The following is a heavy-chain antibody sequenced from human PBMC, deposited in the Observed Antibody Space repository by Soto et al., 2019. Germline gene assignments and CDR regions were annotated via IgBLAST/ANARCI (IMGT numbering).Heavy chain of an antibody. CDR1: GGSISSSNW. CDR3: ASARGVGAPGRYYFDY. V-gene: IGHV4-4*02. D-gene: IGHD1-26*01. Sequence: QVQLQESGPGLVKPSGTLSLTCAVSGGSISSSNWWSWVRQPPGKGLEGIGAIYHSGSANYNPSLQTRVTISVDKPQNQFPLHLSSVTAADTAVYYCASARGVGAPGRYYFDYWGQGALVTLSS. J-gene: IGHJ4*02. CDR2: IYHSGSA.